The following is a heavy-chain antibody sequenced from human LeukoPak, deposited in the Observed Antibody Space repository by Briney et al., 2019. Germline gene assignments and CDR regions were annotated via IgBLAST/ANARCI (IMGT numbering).Heavy chain of an antibody. J-gene: IGHJ4*02. D-gene: IGHD2/OR15-2a*01. V-gene: IGHV3-30*02. Sequence: GGSLRLSCAASGFTFSSYGMHWVRQAPGKGLEWVSFIRYDGSDKYYADSVRGRFTISRDNSKNTLYLQMDNLRAEDTGVYYCARDFYDGFALDYWGQGTLVTVSS. CDR2: IRYDGSDK. CDR1: GFTFSSYG. CDR3: ARDFYDGFALDY.